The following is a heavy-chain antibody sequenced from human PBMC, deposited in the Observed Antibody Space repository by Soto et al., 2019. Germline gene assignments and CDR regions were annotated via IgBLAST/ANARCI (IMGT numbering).Heavy chain of an antibody. CDR3: ARQNPRLHSSGWYPEPYYYYYGMDV. V-gene: IGHV5-10-1*01. J-gene: IGHJ6*02. D-gene: IGHD6-19*01. CDR1: GYSFTSYW. CDR2: IDPSDSYT. Sequence: PGESLKISCKGSGYSFTSYWISWVRQMPGKGLEWMGRIDPSDSYTNYSPSFQGHVTISADKSISTAYLQWSSLKASDTAMYYCARQNPRLHSSGWYPEPYYYYYGMDVWGQGTTVTVSS.